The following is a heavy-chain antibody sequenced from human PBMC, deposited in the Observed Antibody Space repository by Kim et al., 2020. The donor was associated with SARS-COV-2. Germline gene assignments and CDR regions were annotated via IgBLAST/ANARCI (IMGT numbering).Heavy chain of an antibody. J-gene: IGHJ4*02. Sequence: GGSLRLSCAASGFTFSSYSMNWVRQAPGKGLEWVSYISSSSSTIYYADSVKGRFTISRDNAKNSLYLQMNSLRDEDTAVYYCARERSNYYYGSGSYYNGLPPTNYFDYWGQGTLVTVSS. D-gene: IGHD3-10*01. CDR3: ARERSNYYYGSGSYYNGLPPTNYFDY. CDR1: GFTFSSYS. V-gene: IGHV3-48*02. CDR2: ISSSSSTI.